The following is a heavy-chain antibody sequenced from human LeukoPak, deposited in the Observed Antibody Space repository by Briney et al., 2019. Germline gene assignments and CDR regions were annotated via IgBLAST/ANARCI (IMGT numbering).Heavy chain of an antibody. CDR1: GFTFSTYA. J-gene: IGHJ4*02. CDR2: IYYSGST. CDR3: ARCHYFGSGAYDY. V-gene: IGHV4-59*08. D-gene: IGHD3-10*01. Sequence: GSLRLSCAASGFTFSTYAMIWVRQAPGKGLEWIGYIYYSGSTNYNPSLKSRVTISVDTSKNQFSLKLSSVTAADTAVYYCARCHYFGSGAYDYWGQGTLVTVSS.